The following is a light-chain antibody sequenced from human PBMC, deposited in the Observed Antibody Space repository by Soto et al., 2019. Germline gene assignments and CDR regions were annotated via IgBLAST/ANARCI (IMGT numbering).Light chain of an antibody. CDR2: DVS. CDR3: CSYAGSYTNYV. Sequence: SGLTQPRSVSGSPGQSVTVSFTGTSSDVGGYNYVSWYQQHPGKAPKLMIYDVSKRPSGVPDRFPGSKSGNTASLTISGLQAEDEADYYCCSYAGSYTNYVFGTGTKVTVL. V-gene: IGLV2-11*01. J-gene: IGLJ1*01. CDR1: SSDVGGYNY.